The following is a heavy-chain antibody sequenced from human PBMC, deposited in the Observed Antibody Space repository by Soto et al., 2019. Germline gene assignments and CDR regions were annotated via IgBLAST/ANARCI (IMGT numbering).Heavy chain of an antibody. CDR3: GKGTVGWDFDL. CDR2: ISGSGGST. Sequence: EVQLLESGGGLVQPGGSLRLSCAASGFTFSSYAMNWVRQAPGKGLEWVSGISGSGGSTYYADAVKGRFTISRDNSKNKLYLQMNSLGAEDTAVYYCGKGTVGWDFDLWGRGTLVTVSS. CDR1: GFTFSSYA. V-gene: IGHV3-23*01. D-gene: IGHD4-17*01. J-gene: IGHJ2*01.